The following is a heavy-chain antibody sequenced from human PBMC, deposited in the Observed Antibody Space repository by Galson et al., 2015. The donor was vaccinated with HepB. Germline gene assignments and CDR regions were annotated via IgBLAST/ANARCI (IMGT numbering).Heavy chain of an antibody. J-gene: IGHJ4*02. CDR3: ARGPYDFWSGYYNGGMVYFDY. V-gene: IGHV1-69*02. CDR1: GGTFSSYT. CDR2: IIPILGIA. D-gene: IGHD3-3*01. Sequence: SVKVSCKASGGTFSSYTISWVRQAPGQGLEWMGRIIPILGIANYAQKFQGRVTITADKSTSTAYMELSSLKASDTAMYYCARGPYDFWSGYYNGGMVYFDYWGQGTLVTVSS.